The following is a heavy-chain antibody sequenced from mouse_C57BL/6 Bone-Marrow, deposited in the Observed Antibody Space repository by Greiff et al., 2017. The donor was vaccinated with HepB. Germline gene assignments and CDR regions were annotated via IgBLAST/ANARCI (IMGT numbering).Heavy chain of an antibody. CDR2: IWSGGST. J-gene: IGHJ4*01. D-gene: IGHD1-1*01. CDR3: ARPYYGSSSHYAMDY. V-gene: IGHV2-2*01. CDR1: GFSLTSYG. Sequence: VQLQQSGPGLVQPSQSLSITCTVSGFSLTSYGVHWVRQSPGKGLEWLGVIWSGGSTDYNAAFISRLSNSKDNSKSQVFFKMNSLQADDTAIYYCARPYYGSSSHYAMDYWGQGTSVTVSS.